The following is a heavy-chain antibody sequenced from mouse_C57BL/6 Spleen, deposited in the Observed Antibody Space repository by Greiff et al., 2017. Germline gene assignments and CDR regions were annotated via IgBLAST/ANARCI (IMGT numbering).Heavy chain of an antibody. CDR1: GYTFTSYD. CDR2: IYPRDGST. Sequence: QLQQSGPELVKPGASVKLSCKASGYTFTSYDINWVKQRPGQGLEWIGWIYPRDGSTRYNEKFMGKATLTVDTSSSTAYMERHSRTSEDSAFYFCAREDYYGSSYYFDYWGQGTTLTVSS. D-gene: IGHD1-1*01. J-gene: IGHJ2*01. CDR3: AREDYYGSSYYFDY. V-gene: IGHV1-85*01.